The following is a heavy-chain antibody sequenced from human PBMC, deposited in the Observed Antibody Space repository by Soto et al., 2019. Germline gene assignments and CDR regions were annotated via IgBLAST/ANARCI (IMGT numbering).Heavy chain of an antibody. V-gene: IGHV3-30-3*01. CDR2: ISFDGNNK. Sequence: GGSLRLSCAASGFTFSNSAMHWVRQAPGKGLEWVAVISFDGNNKYYVDSVKGRFTISRDNSKNTLYLQMNSLKTEDTAVYYCTRESRDSSGWYGAFDIWGQGTMVTVSS. D-gene: IGHD6-19*01. J-gene: IGHJ3*02. CDR1: GFTFSNSA. CDR3: TRESRDSSGWYGAFDI.